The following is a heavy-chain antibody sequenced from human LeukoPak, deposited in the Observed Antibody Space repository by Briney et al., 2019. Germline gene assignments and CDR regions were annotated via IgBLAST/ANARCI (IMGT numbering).Heavy chain of an antibody. D-gene: IGHD2-15*01. CDR1: GFTFSSYW. J-gene: IGHJ5*02. CDR2: INSDGSST. Sequence: PGGSLRLSCAASGFTFSSYWMHWVRQAPGKGLVWVSRINSDGSSTSYADSVKGRFTISRDNAKNTLYLQMNSLRAEDTAVYYCATKYCSGGSCYSDWLDPWGQGTLVTVSS. V-gene: IGHV3-74*01. CDR3: ATKYCSGGSCYSDWLDP.